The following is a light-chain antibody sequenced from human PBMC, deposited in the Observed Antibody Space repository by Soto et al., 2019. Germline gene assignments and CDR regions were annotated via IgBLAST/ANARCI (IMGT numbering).Light chain of an antibody. CDR1: QSVSASQ. V-gene: IGKV3-20*01. CDR3: QQYGSSPRT. CDR2: GIS. Sequence: PGERATLSCRASQSVSASQLAWYQQKPGQAPRLFIYGISKRAAGIPDRFSGSGSVTDFTLTISRLEPEDFAVYFCQQYGSSPRTFGQGTKVDIK. J-gene: IGKJ1*01.